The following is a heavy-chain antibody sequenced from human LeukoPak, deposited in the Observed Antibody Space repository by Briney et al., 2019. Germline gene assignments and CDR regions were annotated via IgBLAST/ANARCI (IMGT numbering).Heavy chain of an antibody. CDR1: GYSISSGYY. D-gene: IGHD6-6*01. Sequence: PSESLSLTCAVSGYSISSGYYWGWIRPPPGKGLEWIGSIYHSGSTYYNPSLKSRVTISVDTSKNQFSLKLSSVTAADTAVYYCAILDRAARPHYWVQGTLVTVSS. J-gene: IGHJ4*02. V-gene: IGHV4-38-2*01. CDR2: IYHSGST. CDR3: AILDRAARPHY.